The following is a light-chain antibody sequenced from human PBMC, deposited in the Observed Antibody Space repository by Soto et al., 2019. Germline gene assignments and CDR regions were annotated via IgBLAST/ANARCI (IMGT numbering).Light chain of an antibody. J-gene: IGKJ4*01. CDR2: DAS. CDR3: QQYNNWPLT. V-gene: IGKV3-11*01. CDR1: QSVSSY. Sequence: EIVLTQSPGTLSLSPGERATLSCRASQSVSSYLAWYQQKPGQAPRLLIYDASNRATGIPARFSGSGSGTDFTLTISSLEPEDFAVYYCQQYNNWPLTFGGGTKVDIK.